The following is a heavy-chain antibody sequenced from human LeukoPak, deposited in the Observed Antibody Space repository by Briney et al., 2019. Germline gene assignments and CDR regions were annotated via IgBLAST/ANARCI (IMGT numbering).Heavy chain of an antibody. D-gene: IGHD3-9*01. J-gene: IGHJ5*02. Sequence: GASLRLSCAASGFTFSSYAMSWVRQAPGKGLEWVSAISGSGGSTYYADSVKGRFTISRDNSKNTLYLQMYSLRAEDTAVYYCAKDKRYLFDPWGQGTLVTVSS. V-gene: IGHV3-23*01. CDR2: ISGSGGST. CDR1: GFTFSSYA. CDR3: AKDKRYLFDP.